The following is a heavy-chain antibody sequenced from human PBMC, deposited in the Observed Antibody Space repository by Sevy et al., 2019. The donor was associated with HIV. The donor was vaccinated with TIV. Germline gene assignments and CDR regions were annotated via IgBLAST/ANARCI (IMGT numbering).Heavy chain of an antibody. CDR1: GFNIKTYN. CDR2: ISSSSTYI. D-gene: IGHD2-2*01. V-gene: IGHV3-21*01. CDR3: ARDLVIPSTTDYFYYAMDV. Sequence: GGSLGLSCAASGFNIKTYNMNWVRQAPGKGLEWVSSISSSSTYIYYADSVKGRFTISRDNAKNSLYLQMSSLRAEDTAVYYCARDLVIPSTTDYFYYAMDVWGQGTTVTVSS. J-gene: IGHJ6*02.